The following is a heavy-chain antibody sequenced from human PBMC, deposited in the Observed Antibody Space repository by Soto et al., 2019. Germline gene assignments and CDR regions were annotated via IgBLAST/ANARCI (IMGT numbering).Heavy chain of an antibody. CDR3: ARGALLDP. Sequence: SETLSLTCTVSGGAISGYYWTWIRQPAGKGLEWIGRIYSSGSTKYNPSLKSRVTMSLDTSKNQISLRLSSVTAAETAVYYCARGALLDPWGQGTLVTVSS. J-gene: IGHJ5*02. CDR2: IYSSGST. V-gene: IGHV4-4*07. CDR1: GGAISGYY.